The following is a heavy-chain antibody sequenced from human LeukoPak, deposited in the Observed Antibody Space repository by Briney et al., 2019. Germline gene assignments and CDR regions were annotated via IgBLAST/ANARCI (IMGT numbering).Heavy chain of an antibody. CDR2: ISGSGGST. J-gene: IGHJ4*02. Sequence: GGSLRLSCAASGFTFSSYAMSWVRQAPGKGLEWVSAISGSGGSTYYADSVKGRFTISRDNSKNTLYLQMNSLRAEDTAVYYCANYPAAGNINFDYWGQGTLVTVSS. V-gene: IGHV3-23*01. D-gene: IGHD6-13*01. CDR3: ANYPAAGNINFDY. CDR1: GFTFSSYA.